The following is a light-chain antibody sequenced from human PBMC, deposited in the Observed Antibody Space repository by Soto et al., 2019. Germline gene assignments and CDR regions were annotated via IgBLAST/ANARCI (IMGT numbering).Light chain of an antibody. J-gene: IGLJ1*01. CDR1: SSDIGGYNY. CDR3: SSYTSRSTLYV. V-gene: IGLV2-14*01. Sequence: QSALTQPATVSGSPGQSITGSCTGTSSDIGGYNYVSWYQPHPGKAPKLMVYEVTNRPSGVSDRFSGSKSGNTASLTISGLQADDEGYYYCSSYTSRSTLYVFGTGTKLTVL. CDR2: EVT.